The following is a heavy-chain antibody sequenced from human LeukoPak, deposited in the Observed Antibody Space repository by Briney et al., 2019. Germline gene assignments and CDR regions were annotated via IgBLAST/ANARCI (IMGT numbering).Heavy chain of an antibody. CDR1: GGSISSYY. Sequence: SETLSLTCTVSGGSISSYYWSWIRQPPGKGLEWIGYIYYSGSTNYNPSLKSRVTISVDTSKNQFSLKLSSVTAADTALYYCARDRGNFITDSWGQGTLVTVSS. D-gene: IGHD3-22*01. J-gene: IGHJ4*02. CDR2: IYYSGST. CDR3: ARDRGNFITDS. V-gene: IGHV4-59*12.